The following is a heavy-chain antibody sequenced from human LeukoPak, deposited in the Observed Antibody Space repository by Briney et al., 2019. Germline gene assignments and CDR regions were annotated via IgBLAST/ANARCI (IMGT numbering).Heavy chain of an antibody. J-gene: IGHJ4*02. D-gene: IGHD3-10*01. CDR3: VKDRVDGSGSQFDS. V-gene: IGHV3-23*01. Sequence: GGSLRLSCAASGFTLSNHAMIWVRQAPGKGLEWVSSISGGGAMTYYADSVKGRFTISRDNAMDRLYLQMNSLRADDTAVYYCVKDRVDGSGSQFDSWGQGSLVIVS. CDR1: GFTLSNHA. CDR2: ISGGGAMT.